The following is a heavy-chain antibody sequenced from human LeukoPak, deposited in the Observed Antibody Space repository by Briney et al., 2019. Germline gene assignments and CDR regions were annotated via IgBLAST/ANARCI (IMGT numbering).Heavy chain of an antibody. J-gene: IGHJ4*02. CDR2: IYYSGST. CDR3: ARHYYGLYYFDY. D-gene: IGHD3-10*01. Sequence: PSETLSLTCTVSGGSISSSSYYWGWIRQPPGKGLEWIGSIYYSGSTYYNPSLKSRVTISVDTSKNQFSLKLSSVTAADTAVYYCARHYYGLYYFDYWGQGTLVTVSS. CDR1: GGSISSSSYY. V-gene: IGHV4-39*01.